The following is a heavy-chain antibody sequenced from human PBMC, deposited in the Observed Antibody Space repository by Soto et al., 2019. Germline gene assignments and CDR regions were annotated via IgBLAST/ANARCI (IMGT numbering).Heavy chain of an antibody. CDR2: IYHSGST. V-gene: IGHV4-30-2*01. CDR3: VSSYYDSSGSALRD. Sequence: QLQLQESGSGLVKPSQTLSLTCAVSGGSISSGGYSWSWIRQPPGKGLEWIGYIYHSGSTYYNPSHKSRVTISVDRSKNQFYLKLSSVTAADKAMYYCVSSYYDSSGSALRDWGQGTLVTVSS. J-gene: IGHJ1*01. CDR1: GGSISSGGYS. D-gene: IGHD3-22*01.